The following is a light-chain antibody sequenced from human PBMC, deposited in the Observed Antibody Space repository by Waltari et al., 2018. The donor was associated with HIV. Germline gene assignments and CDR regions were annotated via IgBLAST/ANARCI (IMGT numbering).Light chain of an antibody. CDR3: QTWATGTHE. V-gene: IGLV4-69*01. CDR1: SGLSHSP. Sequence: QVVLTQSPSASASLGASVTLTCPLSSGLSHSPIVWHQHHPEKGPRYLMKLNSDGTHTRGDGIPDRFSGSSSGAERSLTISSLQSEDEADYYCQTWATGTHEFGGGTKLTVL. J-gene: IGLJ2*01. CDR2: LNSDGTH.